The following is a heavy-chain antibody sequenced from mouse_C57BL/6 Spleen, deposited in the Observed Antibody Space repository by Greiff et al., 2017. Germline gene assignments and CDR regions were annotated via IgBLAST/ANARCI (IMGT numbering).Heavy chain of an antibody. V-gene: IGHV1-82*01. CDR3: ARPNYYGSSYVGAMDY. CDR2: IYPGDGDT. J-gene: IGHJ4*01. Sequence: VKLQQSGPELVKPGASVKISCKASGYAFSSSWMNWVKQRPGKGLEWIGRIYPGDGDTNYNGKFKGKATLTADKSSSTAYMQLSSLTSEDSAVYFCARPNYYGSSYVGAMDYWGQGTSVTVSS. D-gene: IGHD1-1*01. CDR1: GYAFSSSW.